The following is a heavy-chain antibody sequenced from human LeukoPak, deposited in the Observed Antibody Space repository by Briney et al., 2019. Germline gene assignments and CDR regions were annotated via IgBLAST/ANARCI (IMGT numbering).Heavy chain of an antibody. CDR1: GFTVNSNY. CDR2: IYSGGST. D-gene: IGHD2-8*01. Sequence: GGSLRLSCAASGFTVNSNYMSWVRQAPGKGLEWVSVIYSGGSTYYADSVKGRFTISRDNSRNTLYLQMNSLRAEDTAVYYCASMYFSQYLQHWGQGTLVTVSS. V-gene: IGHV3-53*01. CDR3: ASMYFSQYLQH. J-gene: IGHJ1*01.